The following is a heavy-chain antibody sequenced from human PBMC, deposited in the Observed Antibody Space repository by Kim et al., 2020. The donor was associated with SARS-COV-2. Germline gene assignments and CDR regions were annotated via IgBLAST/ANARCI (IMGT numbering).Heavy chain of an antibody. CDR3: ARGSVLLWFGELNYFDY. CDR2: INPSGGST. Sequence: ASVKVSCKASGYTFTSYYMHWVRQAPGQGLEWMGIINPSGGSTSYAQKFQGRVTMTRDTSTSTVYMELSSLRSEDTAVYYCARGSVLLWFGELNYFDYWGQGTLVTVSS. CDR1: GYTFTSYY. V-gene: IGHV1-46*01. J-gene: IGHJ4*02. D-gene: IGHD3-10*01.